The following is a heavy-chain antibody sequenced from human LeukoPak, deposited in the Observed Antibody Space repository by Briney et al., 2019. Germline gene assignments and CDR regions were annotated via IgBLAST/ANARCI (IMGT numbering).Heavy chain of an antibody. CDR2: IKSDRST. V-gene: IGHV3-74*01. Sequence: PGGRLRLSCAASGFTFSSYWMHWVRQAPGKGLVWVSRIKSDRSTRYADSVKGRFTISRDNAKNTVSLQMNSLRAEDTGVYYCARAPSEIGGYYPEYFRHWGQGTLVTVSP. J-gene: IGHJ1*01. CDR1: GFTFSSYW. CDR3: ARAPSEIGGYYPEYFRH. D-gene: IGHD3-22*01.